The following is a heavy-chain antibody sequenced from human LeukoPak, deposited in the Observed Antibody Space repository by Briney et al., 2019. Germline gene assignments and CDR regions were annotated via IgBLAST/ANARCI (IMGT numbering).Heavy chain of an antibody. V-gene: IGHV3-7*01. CDR2: IKQDGTEK. Sequence: PGGSLRLSCATSGFSFSSYWMTWVRQAPGKGLEWVANIKQDGTEKYYVDSAKGRFTISRDNAKNSLSLEMNNLRAEDTGVYYCARGRGYQLLFLDYWGQGTLVTVSS. J-gene: IGHJ4*02. CDR3: ARGRGYQLLFLDY. D-gene: IGHD2-2*01. CDR1: GFSFSSYW.